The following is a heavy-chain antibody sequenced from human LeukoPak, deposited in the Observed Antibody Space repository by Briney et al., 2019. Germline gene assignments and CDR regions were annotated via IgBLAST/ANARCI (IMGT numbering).Heavy chain of an antibody. CDR2: IYYSGST. D-gene: IGHD2/OR15-2a*01. CDR3: ATFLSSKGENFDY. CDR1: GGSISSGDYY. J-gene: IGHJ4*02. V-gene: IGHV4-30-4*01. Sequence: SQTLSLTCTVSGGSISSGDYYWSWIRQPPGKGLEWIGYIYYSGSTYYNPSLKSRVTISVDTSKNQFSLKLSSLRSEDTAVYYCATFLSSKGENFDYWGQGTLVTVSS.